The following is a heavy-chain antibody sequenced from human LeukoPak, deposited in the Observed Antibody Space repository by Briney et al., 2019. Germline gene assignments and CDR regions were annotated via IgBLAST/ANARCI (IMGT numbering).Heavy chain of an antibody. Sequence: GGSLRLSCAASGFTFSSYAMSWVRQAPGKGLEWVSAISGSGGSTYYADSVKGRFTISRDNSKNTLYLQMNSLRAEDTAVYYCATGIWPPPSFDYWGQGTLVTVSS. V-gene: IGHV3-23*01. D-gene: IGHD2-15*01. J-gene: IGHJ4*02. CDR3: ATGIWPPPSFDY. CDR1: GFTFSSYA. CDR2: ISGSGGST.